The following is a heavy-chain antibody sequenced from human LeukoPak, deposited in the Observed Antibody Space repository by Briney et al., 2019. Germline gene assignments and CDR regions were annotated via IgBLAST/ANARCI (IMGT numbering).Heavy chain of an antibody. CDR1: GFIVSSNY. Sequence: SGVSLRLSCAAAGFIVSSNYMSWVRQAPGKGLEWVSVIYSGGSTYYADSVKGRFTISRDNSKNTLYLQMNSLRAEDTAVYYCARVRPPGYSDSSDYNFHYWGQGTLVTVSS. D-gene: IGHD3-22*01. J-gene: IGHJ4*02. V-gene: IGHV3-66*02. CDR2: IYSGGST. CDR3: ARVRPPGYSDSSDYNFHY.